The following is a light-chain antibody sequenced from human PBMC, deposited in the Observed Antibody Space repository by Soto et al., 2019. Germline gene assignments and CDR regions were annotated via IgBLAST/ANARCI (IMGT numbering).Light chain of an antibody. CDR2: LGS. Sequence: DIVMSQSPLSLPVTPGEPASISCRSSQSLLHSNGYDSLDRYLQKPGQSPQLLIYLGSNRASGVPDRFSAGGSAKYFRLTNSGLEAEDFGVYYCNPAPQTPGTFGGGTKVEIK. V-gene: IGKV2-28*01. CDR1: QSLLHSNGYDS. CDR3: NPAPQTPGT. J-gene: IGKJ4*01.